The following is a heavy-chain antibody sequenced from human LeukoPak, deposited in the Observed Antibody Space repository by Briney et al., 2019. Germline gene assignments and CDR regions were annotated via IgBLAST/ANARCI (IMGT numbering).Heavy chain of an antibody. V-gene: IGHV3-48*02. CDR1: GFTFHKYW. CDR3: ARSPITTGIYFDH. CDR2: ISSTSSAI. J-gene: IGHJ4*02. Sequence: GGSLRLSCVASGFTFHKYWMIWVRQAPGKGLEWVSYISSTSSAIYYADSVKGRFTISRDNAKNSLFLQINSLRDEDTGVYYCARSPITTGIYFDHWGQGTLVTVSS. D-gene: IGHD3-22*01.